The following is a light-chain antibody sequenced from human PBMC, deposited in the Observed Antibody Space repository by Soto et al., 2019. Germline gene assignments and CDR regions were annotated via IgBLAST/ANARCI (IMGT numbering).Light chain of an antibody. CDR2: LNSDGSH. Sequence: QLVLTQSPSASASLGASVKLTCTLSSGHSSYAIAWHQQQPEKGPRYLMKLNSDGSHSKGDGIPDRFSGSSSGAERYFTISSLQSEDEADYYCQTWGTGIWVFGGGTKLTVL. V-gene: IGLV4-69*01. J-gene: IGLJ3*02. CDR1: SGHSSYA. CDR3: QTWGTGIWV.